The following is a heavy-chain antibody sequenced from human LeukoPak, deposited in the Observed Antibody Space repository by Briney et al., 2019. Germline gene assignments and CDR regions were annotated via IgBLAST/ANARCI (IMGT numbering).Heavy chain of an antibody. CDR3: ARDYGSGSGAFDI. V-gene: IGHV4-30-2*01. D-gene: IGHD3-10*01. J-gene: IGHJ3*02. CDR1: GGSFSGYY. Sequence: SETLSLTCAVSGGSFSGYYWSWIRQPPGKGLEWICYIYHSGSTYYNPSLKSRVTISVDRSKNQFSLKLRSVTAADTAVYYCARDYGSGSGAFDIWGQGTMVTVSS. CDR2: IYHSGST.